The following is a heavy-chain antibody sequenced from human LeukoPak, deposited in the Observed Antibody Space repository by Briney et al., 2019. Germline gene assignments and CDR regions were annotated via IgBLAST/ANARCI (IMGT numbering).Heavy chain of an antibody. CDR2: INPNSGGT. D-gene: IGHD3-3*01. CDR1: GYTFTGYY. Sequence: GASVEVSCKASGYTFTGYYMHWVRQAPGQGLEWMGRINPNSGGTNYAQKFQGRVTMTRDTSISTAYMELSRLRSDDTAVYYCARVGDFWSGSDYWGQGTLVTVSS. J-gene: IGHJ4*02. CDR3: ARVGDFWSGSDY. V-gene: IGHV1-2*06.